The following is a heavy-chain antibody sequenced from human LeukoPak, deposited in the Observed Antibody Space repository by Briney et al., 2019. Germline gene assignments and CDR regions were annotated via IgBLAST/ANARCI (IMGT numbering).Heavy chain of an antibody. J-gene: IGHJ4*02. D-gene: IGHD6-19*01. Sequence: ASVKVSCKASGYTFTSYYMHWVRQAPGHGLDWMGIINPSGGSTNYAQKFQGRVTMTRDMSTSTVYMELSSLRAEDTAVYYCARENIPGGWYSSAYWGQGSLVTVSS. CDR1: GYTFTSYY. V-gene: IGHV1-46*01. CDR2: INPSGGST. CDR3: ARENIPGGWYSSAY.